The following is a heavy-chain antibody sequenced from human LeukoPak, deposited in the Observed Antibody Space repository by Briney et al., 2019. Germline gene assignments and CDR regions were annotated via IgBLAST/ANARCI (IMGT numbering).Heavy chain of an antibody. Sequence: GESLEISCKGSGYSSTNYWIGWVRQRPGKGLEWMGIIYPGDSDTRYSLSFQGQVTISADKSISTAYLQWSSLKASDTAMYYCARLHRNYFDYWGQGTLVTVSS. CDR1: GYSSTNYW. V-gene: IGHV5-51*01. CDR2: IYPGDSDT. CDR3: ARLHRNYFDY. J-gene: IGHJ4*02.